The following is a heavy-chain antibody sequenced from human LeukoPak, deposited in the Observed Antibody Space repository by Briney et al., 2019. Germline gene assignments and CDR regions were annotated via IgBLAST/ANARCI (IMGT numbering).Heavy chain of an antibody. J-gene: IGHJ4*02. V-gene: IGHV4-28*03. CDR3: ARGRYGWLPFDY. CDR1: GYSISSSNW. D-gene: IGHD3-16*01. CDR2: IYYSGST. Sequence: SDTLSLTCAVSGYSISSSNWWGWIRQPPGKGLEWIGYIYYSGSTNYNPSLKSRVTMSVDTSKNQFTLKLSSVTAADTAVYYCARGRYGWLPFDYWGQGTLVTVSS.